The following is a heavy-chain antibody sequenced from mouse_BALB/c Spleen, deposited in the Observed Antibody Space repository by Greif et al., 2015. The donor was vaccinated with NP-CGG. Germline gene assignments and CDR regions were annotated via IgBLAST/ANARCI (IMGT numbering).Heavy chain of an antibody. J-gene: IGHJ4*01. V-gene: IGHV1S81*02. D-gene: IGHD4-1*01. CDR2: INPSNGGT. CDR3: TRWGWDAMDY. Sequence: LVESGAELVKPGASVKLSCKASGYTFTSYYMYWVKQRPGQGLEWIGGINPSNGGTNFNEKFKSKATLTVDKSSSTAYMQLSSLTSEDSAVYYCTRWGWDAMDYWGQGTSVTVSS. CDR1: GYTFTSYY.